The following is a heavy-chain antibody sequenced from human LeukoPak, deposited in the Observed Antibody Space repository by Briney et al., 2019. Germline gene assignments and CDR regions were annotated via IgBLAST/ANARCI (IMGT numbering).Heavy chain of an antibody. CDR2: ISSSSSYI. CDR1: GFTFSSCS. V-gene: IGHV3-21*01. J-gene: IGHJ4*02. Sequence: GGSLRLSCAASGFTFSSCSMNWVRQAPGKGLEWVSSISSSSSYIYYADSVKGRFTISRDNAKNSLYLQMNSLRAEDTAVYYCARDGSIAVAVPIDYWGQGTLVTVSS. D-gene: IGHD6-19*01. CDR3: ARDGSIAVAVPIDY.